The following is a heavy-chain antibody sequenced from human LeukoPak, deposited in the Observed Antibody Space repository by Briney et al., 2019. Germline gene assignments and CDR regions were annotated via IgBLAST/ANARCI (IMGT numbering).Heavy chain of an antibody. D-gene: IGHD1-26*01. CDR3: ARDSMGVSGPHGY. Sequence: GGSLRLSFAASGFTVSSNYMSWVRQAPGKGLEWVSVIYSGGSTYYADSVKGRFTISRDNSKNTVFLQMNSLRTEDTAVYYCARDSMGVSGPHGYWGQGTLVTVSS. V-gene: IGHV3-66*01. CDR2: IYSGGST. J-gene: IGHJ4*02. CDR1: GFTVSSNY.